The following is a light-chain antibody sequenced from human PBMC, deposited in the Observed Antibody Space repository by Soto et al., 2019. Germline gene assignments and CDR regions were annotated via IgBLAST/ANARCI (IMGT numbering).Light chain of an antibody. CDR2: RTS. J-gene: IGKJ1*01. CDR3: QQYGSSPSGT. V-gene: IGKV3-20*01. CDR1: QSVSSY. Sequence: TVLTKSPATVSLTPQERATLSCRASQSVSSYLAWYQQKPGQAPRLLIYRTSNRATGIPDRFSGSGSGTDFTLTISRLEPEDFAVYYCQQYGSSPSGTSAQRTKVDI.